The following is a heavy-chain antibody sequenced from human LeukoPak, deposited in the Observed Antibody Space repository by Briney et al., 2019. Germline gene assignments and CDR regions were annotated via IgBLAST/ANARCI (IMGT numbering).Heavy chain of an antibody. D-gene: IGHD5-24*01. CDR2: ISPSGGST. CDR1: GYTFTSNY. CDR3: ARDNSVRDEAWWFNP. J-gene: IGHJ5*02. Sequence: RASVKVSCKAFGYTFTSNYMHWVRQAPEQGPEWMGVISPSGGSTTYAQKFQGRVTLTRDMSTSTDYLELSSLRSEDTAVYYCARDNSVRDEAWWFNPWGQGTLVTVSS. V-gene: IGHV1-46*01.